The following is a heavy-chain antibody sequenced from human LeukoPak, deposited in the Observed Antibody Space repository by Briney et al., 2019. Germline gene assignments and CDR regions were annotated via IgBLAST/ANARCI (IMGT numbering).Heavy chain of an antibody. CDR2: IYYSGST. CDR3: ARVGYCSSTSCYDYSNYRLIYFDY. J-gene: IGHJ4*02. D-gene: IGHD2-2*01. CDR1: GGSISSYY. V-gene: IGHV4-59*01. Sequence: PSETLSLTCTVSGGSISSYYWSWIRQPPGKGLEWIGYIYYSGSTNYNPSLKSRVTISVDTSKNQFSLKLSSVTAADTAVYYCARVGYCSSTSCYDYSNYRLIYFDYWGQGTLVTVSS.